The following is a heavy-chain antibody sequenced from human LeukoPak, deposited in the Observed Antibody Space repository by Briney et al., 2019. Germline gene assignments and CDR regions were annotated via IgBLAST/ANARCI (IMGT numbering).Heavy chain of an antibody. CDR2: IYYSGST. D-gene: IGHD5-18*01. V-gene: IGHV4-59*01. CDR3: ARDSSPVDTAMVRGWFDP. CDR1: GGSISSYY. Sequence: PSETLSLTCTVSGGSISSYYWSWIRQPPGKGLEWIGYIYYSGSTNYNPSLKSRVTISVDTSKNQFSLKLSSVTAADTAVYYCARDSSPVDTAMVRGWFDPWGQGTLVTVSS. J-gene: IGHJ5*02.